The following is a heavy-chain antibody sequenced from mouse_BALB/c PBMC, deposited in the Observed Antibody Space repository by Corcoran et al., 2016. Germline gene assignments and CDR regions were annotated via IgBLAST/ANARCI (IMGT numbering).Heavy chain of an antibody. V-gene: IGHV1-18*01. CDR1: VYTFTEYT. CDR2: INPNNGGT. D-gene: IGHD1-2*01. Sequence: EVQLQLSGPEQVKAGASVKITCKTSVYTFTEYTMHWVKHSHGKSLEWIGGINPNNGGTSYNQKFKVKATLTVDKSSSTTYMELRSLTSEDSAVYYGAFTTATTWFAYWGQGTLVTVSA. CDR3: AFTTATTWFAY. J-gene: IGHJ3*01.